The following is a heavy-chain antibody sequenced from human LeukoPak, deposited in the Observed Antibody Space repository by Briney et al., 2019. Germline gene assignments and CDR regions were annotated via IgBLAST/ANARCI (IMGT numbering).Heavy chain of an antibody. D-gene: IGHD3-22*01. V-gene: IGHV4-59*01. CDR1: GGSISNYY. Sequence: SETLSLTGTVSGGSISNYYWSWIRQPPGKGLEWIGYIHYSGSTNCNPPLKSRVTISVDTSKNQFSLKLSSVTAADTAVYYCARYYYDSSGYYGENYYYYMDVWGKGTTVTVSS. CDR3: ARYYYDSSGYYGENYYYYMDV. J-gene: IGHJ6*03. CDR2: IHYSGST.